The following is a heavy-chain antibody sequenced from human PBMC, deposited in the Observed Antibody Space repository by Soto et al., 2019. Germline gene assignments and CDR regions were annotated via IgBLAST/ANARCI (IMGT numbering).Heavy chain of an antibody. Sequence: QVQLVESGGGVVQPGRSLRLSCAASGFTFSSFGMHWVRQAQGKGLEWVALISYDGSNKYYADSVKGRFTISRDKSKNTLYLQMNSLRAEDTAVYYCAKDRGWSSADLDYWGQGTLVTVSS. J-gene: IGHJ4*02. CDR3: AKDRGWSSADLDY. CDR1: GFTFSSFG. V-gene: IGHV3-30*18. CDR2: ISYDGSNK. D-gene: IGHD6-19*01.